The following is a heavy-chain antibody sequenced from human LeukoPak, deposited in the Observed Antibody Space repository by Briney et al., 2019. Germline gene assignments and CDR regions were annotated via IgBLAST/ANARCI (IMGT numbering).Heavy chain of an antibody. CDR3: AREGGSGYCSGGSCSGTNWFDP. V-gene: IGHV4-30-2*01. J-gene: IGHJ5*02. CDR1: GGSISSGGYS. Sequence: KSSQTLSLTCAVSGGSISSGGYSWSWIRQPPGKGLEWIVYIYDSGSTYYNPSLKSRVTISVDRSKNQFSLKLSSVTAADTAVYYCAREGGSGYCSGGSCSGTNWFDPWGQGTLVTVSS. CDR2: IYDSGST. D-gene: IGHD2-15*01.